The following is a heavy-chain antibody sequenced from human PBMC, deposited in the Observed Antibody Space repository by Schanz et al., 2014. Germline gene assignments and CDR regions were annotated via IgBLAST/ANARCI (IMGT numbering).Heavy chain of an antibody. J-gene: IGHJ6*02. D-gene: IGHD3-10*01. CDR3: AKDGPGGSGSYSADGGMDV. V-gene: IGHV3-23*04. Sequence: EVQLAESGGGLVQPGGSLRLSCAASTFTFSTDAMSWVRQAPGRGLEWVSIISGSGGNTYYADAVRGRFTISRDNSKSTLYLQMNSLRAEDTAVYYCAKDGPGGSGSYSADGGMDVWGQGTTVTVSS. CDR2: ISGSGGNT. CDR1: TFTFSTDA.